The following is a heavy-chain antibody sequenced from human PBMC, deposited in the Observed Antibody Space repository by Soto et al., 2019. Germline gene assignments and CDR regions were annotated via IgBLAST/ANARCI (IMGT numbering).Heavy chain of an antibody. D-gene: IGHD3-22*01. CDR2: INHSGST. CDR3: ARVFGYYYDSSGRGRFDY. V-gene: IGHV4-34*01. CDR1: GGSFSGYY. J-gene: IGHJ4*02. Sequence: SETLSLTCAVYGGSFSGYYWSWIRQPPGKGLEWIGEINHSGSTNYNPSLKSRVTISVDTSKNQFSLKLSSVTAADTAVYYCARVFGYYYDSSGRGRFDYWGQGTLVTVSS.